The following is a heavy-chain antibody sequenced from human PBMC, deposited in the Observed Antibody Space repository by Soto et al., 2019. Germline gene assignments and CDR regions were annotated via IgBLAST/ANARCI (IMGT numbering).Heavy chain of an antibody. CDR1: GFTFSSYA. V-gene: IGHV3-23*01. CDR2: ITSSGDRT. CDR3: AKDRLTGDYYYYYYMDV. D-gene: IGHD3-9*01. Sequence: EVQLLESGGGLVQPGGSLRLSCAASGFTFSSYAVHWVRQAPGKGLEWVSAITSSGDRTDYPDSVKGRFTISRDNSKNTLYLQMNSLRAEDTAVYYCAKDRLTGDYYYYYYMDVWRKGTTVTVSS. J-gene: IGHJ6*03.